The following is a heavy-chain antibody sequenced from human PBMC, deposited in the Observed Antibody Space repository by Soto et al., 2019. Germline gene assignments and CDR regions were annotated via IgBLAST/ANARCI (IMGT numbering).Heavy chain of an antibody. CDR2: ISYDGSNK. J-gene: IGHJ4*02. CDR1: GFTFSSYG. D-gene: IGHD1-26*01. Sequence: QVQLVESGGGVVQPGRSLRLSCAASGFTFSSYGMHWVRLAPGKGLEWVAVISYDGSNKYYADSVKGRFTISRDNSKNTLYLQMNSLRAEDTTVYYCARGAVGAYFAYWGQGTLVTASS. CDR3: ARGAVGAYFAY. V-gene: IGHV3-30*19.